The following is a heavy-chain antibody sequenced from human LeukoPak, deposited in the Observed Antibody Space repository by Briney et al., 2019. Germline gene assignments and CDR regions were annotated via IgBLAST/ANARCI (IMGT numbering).Heavy chain of an antibody. CDR1: GFTFSSYA. CDR3: ARDRGKYLGQYFQH. Sequence: GGSLRLSCAASGFTFSSYAMHWVRQAPGKGLEWVAVISYDGSNKYYADSVKGRFTISRDNSKNTLYLQMNSLRAEDTAVYYCARDRGKYLGQYFQHWGQGTLVTVSS. D-gene: IGHD2/OR15-2a*01. J-gene: IGHJ1*01. V-gene: IGHV3-30-3*01. CDR2: ISYDGSNK.